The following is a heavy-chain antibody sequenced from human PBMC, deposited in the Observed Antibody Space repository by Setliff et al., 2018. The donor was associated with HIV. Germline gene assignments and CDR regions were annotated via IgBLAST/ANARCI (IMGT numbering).Heavy chain of an antibody. J-gene: IGHJ4*02. V-gene: IGHV3-72*01. CDR3: VRGLGSEFDY. Sequence: GGSLRLSCAASGFPFSNYYMSWIRQAPGKGLEWVSNKADSYNTNYAASVKGKFTIARDDSKKSLYLQMNSLKIEDTAVYYCVRGLGSEFDYWGQGTLVTVSS. D-gene: IGHD2-15*01. CDR2: NKADSYNT. CDR1: GFPFSNYY.